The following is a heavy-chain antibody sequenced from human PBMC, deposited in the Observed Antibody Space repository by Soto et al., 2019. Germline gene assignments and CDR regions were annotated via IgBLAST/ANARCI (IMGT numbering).Heavy chain of an antibody. CDR2: IKSKADGGTI. V-gene: IGHV3-15*01. CDR3: ITDLGAARYFEF. J-gene: IGHJ4*02. D-gene: IGHD6-6*01. CDR1: GFTFSNAW. Sequence: EVQLVESGGGFVKTGGSLRLSCAASGFTFSNAWMSWVRQAPGKGLEWVGRIKSKADGGTIDYAAPVKGRFSISRDDSRNMLFLQMNSLKSEVTALYYCITDLGAARYFEFCGQGTLVTVSS.